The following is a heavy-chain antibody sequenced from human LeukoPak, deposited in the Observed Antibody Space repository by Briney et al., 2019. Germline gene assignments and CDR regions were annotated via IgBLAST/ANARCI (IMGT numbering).Heavy chain of an antibody. Sequence: PGGSLRLSCAASGFTFSSYSMNWVRQAPGKGLEWVSSISSSSSYIYYADSVKGRFTISRDNAKNSLYLQMNSLRAEDTAVYYCARDLNAAAGTPGGVYWGQGTLVTIS. V-gene: IGHV3-21*01. D-gene: IGHD6-13*01. CDR2: ISSSSSYI. CDR3: ARDLNAAAGTPGGVY. CDR1: GFTFSSYS. J-gene: IGHJ4*02.